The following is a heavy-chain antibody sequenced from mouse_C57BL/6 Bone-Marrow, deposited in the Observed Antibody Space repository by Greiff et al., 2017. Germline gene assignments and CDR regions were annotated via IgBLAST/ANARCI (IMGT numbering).Heavy chain of an antibody. J-gene: IGHJ1*03. Sequence: QVQLQQSGAELVKPGASVKISCKASGYAFSSYWMNWVKQRPGKGLEWIGQIYPGDGDTNYNGKFTGKATLTGDKSTSTAYMQLSSLTSEDSAVYFCTGRGGIFISTVVSDWYFDVWGTGTTVTVSS. CDR2: IYPGDGDT. CDR3: TGRGGIFISTVVSDWYFDV. V-gene: IGHV1-80*01. D-gene: IGHD1-1*01. CDR1: GYAFSSYW.